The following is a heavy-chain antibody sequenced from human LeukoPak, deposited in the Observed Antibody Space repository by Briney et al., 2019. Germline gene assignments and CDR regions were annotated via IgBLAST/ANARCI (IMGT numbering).Heavy chain of an antibody. J-gene: IGHJ4*02. CDR2: ISSSGSTI. D-gene: IGHD2-15*01. V-gene: IGHV3-48*03. CDR3: AIRYCSGGSCYADY. Sequence: GGSLRLSCAASGFTFSSYEMNWVRQAPGKGLEWVSYISSSGSTIYYADPVKGRFTISRDNAKNSLYLQMNSLRAEDTAVYYCAIRYCSGGSCYADYWGQGTLVTVSS. CDR1: GFTFSSYE.